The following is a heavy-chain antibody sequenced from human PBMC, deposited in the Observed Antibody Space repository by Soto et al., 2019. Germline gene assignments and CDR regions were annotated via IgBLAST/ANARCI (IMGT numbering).Heavy chain of an antibody. CDR2: IIPMLTVT. V-gene: IGHV1-69*02. Sequence: QVHLTQSGAEVKKPGSSVKVSCKAAGGTFNPYTLFWVRQAPGHGLEWMGRIIPMLTVTNSAQKFQDRLTLTADKSTGTAFRELTRLRSDDTAVYYCSIGSWSAETFDVWGQGTMVTVSS. J-gene: IGHJ3*01. D-gene: IGHD2-2*01. CDR1: GGTFNPYT. CDR3: SIGSWSAETFDV.